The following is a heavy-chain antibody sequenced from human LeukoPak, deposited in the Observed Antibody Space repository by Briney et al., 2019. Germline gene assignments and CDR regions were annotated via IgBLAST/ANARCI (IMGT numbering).Heavy chain of an antibody. CDR2: INPSGGST. D-gene: IGHD2-2*01. J-gene: IGHJ6*04. V-gene: IGHV1-46*01. CDR3: ARDQASSTSCYLGCGMDV. CDR1: GYTFTSYY. Sequence: GASVKVSCKASGYTFTSYYMHWVRQAPGQGLEWMGIINPSGGSTSYAQKFQGRVTMTRDTSTSTVYMELSSLRSEDTAVYYCARDQASSTSCYLGCGMDVWGKGTTATVSS.